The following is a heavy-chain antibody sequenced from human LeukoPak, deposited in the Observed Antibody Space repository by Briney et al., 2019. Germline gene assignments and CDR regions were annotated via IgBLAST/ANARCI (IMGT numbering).Heavy chain of an antibody. V-gene: IGHV4-59*01. D-gene: IGHD1-26*01. CDR2: IYYSGST. J-gene: IGHJ6*02. CDR3: ARGVGELSRYYYYGMDV. Sequence: PSETLSLTCTVSGGSISSYYWGWIRQPPGKGLEWIGYIYYSGSTNYNPSLKSRVTISVDTSKNQFSLKLSSVTAADTAVYYCARGVGELSRYYYYGMDVWGQGTTVTVSS. CDR1: GGSISSYY.